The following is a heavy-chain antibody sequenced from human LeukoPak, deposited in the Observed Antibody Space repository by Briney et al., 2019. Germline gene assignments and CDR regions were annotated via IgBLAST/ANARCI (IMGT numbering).Heavy chain of an antibody. V-gene: IGHV4-59*08. D-gene: IGHD3-16*01. CDR2: VYYTGST. J-gene: IGHJ4*02. CDR3: ARHVGEAHFDY. CDR1: GGSVSSYY. Sequence: PSETLSLTCSVSGGSVSSYYWSWIRQPPGKGLEWIGYVYYTGSTNYNPSLKSRITISADTSKNQFSLNLTSVTAADTAVYYCARHVGEAHFDYWGQGTLVAVSS.